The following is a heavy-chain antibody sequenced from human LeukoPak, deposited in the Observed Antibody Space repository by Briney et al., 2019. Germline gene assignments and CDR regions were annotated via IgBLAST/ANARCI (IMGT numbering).Heavy chain of an antibody. CDR2: ISNRGGST. V-gene: IGHV3-23*01. D-gene: IGHD2-15*01. Sequence: PGGSLRLSCAASGFTFSSCGMNWVRQAPGKGLDWVSTISNRGGSTYYADSVKGRFTISRDNSKNTLYLQMNSLRAEDTAVYYCAKFEGGRPNWFFDLWGRGTLVTVSS. J-gene: IGHJ2*01. CDR1: GFTFSSCG. CDR3: AKFEGGRPNWFFDL.